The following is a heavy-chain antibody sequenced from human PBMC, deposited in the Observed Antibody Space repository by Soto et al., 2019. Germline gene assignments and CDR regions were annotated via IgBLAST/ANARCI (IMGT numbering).Heavy chain of an antibody. J-gene: IGHJ6*02. Sequence: EVQLLESGGGLVQPGGSLRLSCAASGFTFSSYAMNWVRQAPGKGLEWVSAIGGSGGITYYADSVKGRFTISRDNSQNTLYLQMNILRAEDTAVYYCAKGGYCSGGSCYLRDYYYYGMDVWGQGTTVTVSS. V-gene: IGHV3-23*01. CDR1: GFTFSSYA. D-gene: IGHD2-15*01. CDR3: AKGGYCSGGSCYLRDYYYYGMDV. CDR2: IGGSGGIT.